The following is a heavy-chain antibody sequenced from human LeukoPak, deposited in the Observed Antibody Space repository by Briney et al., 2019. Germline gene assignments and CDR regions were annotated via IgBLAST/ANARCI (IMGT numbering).Heavy chain of an antibody. V-gene: IGHV4-30-4*01. CDR1: GCSISSGYYY. D-gene: IGHD3-22*01. CDR3: ARENYYYDGRANYGAGGIDV. J-gene: IGHJ6*02. CDR2: NYYSGST. Sequence: SETLSLTCTVSGCSISSGYYYWSWIPQPPGKGLEGIIHNYYSGSTYYNPSLKSRVTITVDTSKNQFSLKLSSVTAADTAVYDCARENYYYDGRANYGAGGIDVWGQGTTVTVSS.